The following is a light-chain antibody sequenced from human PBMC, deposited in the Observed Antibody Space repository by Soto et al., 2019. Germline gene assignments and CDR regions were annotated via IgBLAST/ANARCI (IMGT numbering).Light chain of an antibody. CDR3: LLYLSGHVRL. J-gene: IGLJ2*01. CDR2: NTN. Sequence: QTVVTQEPSLTVSPGGTVTLTCASSTGEVTSGYFPNWIQQKPGQAPRSLIYNTNNKYSWTPARFSGSLLGGKAALTLSGVQPEDVADYYCLLYLSGHVRLFGGGTKLTVL. V-gene: IGLV7-43*01. CDR1: TGEVTSGYF.